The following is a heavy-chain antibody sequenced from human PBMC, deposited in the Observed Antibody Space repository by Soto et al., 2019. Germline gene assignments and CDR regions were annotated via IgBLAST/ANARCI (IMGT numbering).Heavy chain of an antibody. CDR3: ARVSRFAALDALDI. CDR1: GYTFTSYA. Sequence: GASVKVSCKASGYTFTSYAMHWVRQAPGQRLEWMGWINAGNGNTKYSQKFQGRVTIIRDTSASTAYMELSSLRSEDTAVYYCARVSRFAALDALDIWGQGTMVTVSS. CDR2: INAGNGNT. V-gene: IGHV1-3*01. J-gene: IGHJ3*02. D-gene: IGHD3-3*01.